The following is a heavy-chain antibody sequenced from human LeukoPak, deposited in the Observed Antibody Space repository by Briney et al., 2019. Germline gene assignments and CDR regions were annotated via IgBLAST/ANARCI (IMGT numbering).Heavy chain of an antibody. Sequence: PSETLSLTCTVSGGSISSYYWSWIRQPPGKGLEWIGYIYYSGSTNYNPSLKSRVTISVDTSKNQFSLKLSSVTAADTAVYYCARHTVATILWYAFDIWGQGTMVTVSS. J-gene: IGHJ3*02. D-gene: IGHD5-24*01. CDR3: ARHTVATILWYAFDI. CDR2: IYYSGST. V-gene: IGHV4-59*08. CDR1: GGSISSYY.